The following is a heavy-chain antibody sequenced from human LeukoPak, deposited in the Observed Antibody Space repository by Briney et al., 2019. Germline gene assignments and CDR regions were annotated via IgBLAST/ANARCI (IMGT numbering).Heavy chain of an antibody. CDR2: ISAYNGNT. D-gene: IGHD6-6*01. Sequence: GASVKVSCKTSGYTFTSYGISWVRQAPGQGLEWMGWISAYNGNTNYAQNLQGRFTMTTDTSTTTAYMELRSLRSDDTAFYYRARRTYSSSSSLFDYWGQGTLVTVSS. J-gene: IGHJ4*02. V-gene: IGHV1-18*01. CDR3: ARRTYSSSSSLFDY. CDR1: GYTFTSYG.